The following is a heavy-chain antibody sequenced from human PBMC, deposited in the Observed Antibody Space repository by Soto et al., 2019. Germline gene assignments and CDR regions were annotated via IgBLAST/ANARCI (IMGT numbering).Heavy chain of an antibody. J-gene: IGHJ6*02. CDR2: IDPSDSYT. Sequence: GESLKISCKGSGYSFTIYCISWVLQRPGKGLEWMGRIDPSDSYTNYSPSFQGHVTISADKSISTAYLQWSSLKASDTAMYYCARRNYDILTGIYYYGMDVWGQGTTVTVSS. V-gene: IGHV5-10-1*01. CDR1: GYSFTIYC. CDR3: ARRNYDILTGIYYYGMDV. D-gene: IGHD3-9*01.